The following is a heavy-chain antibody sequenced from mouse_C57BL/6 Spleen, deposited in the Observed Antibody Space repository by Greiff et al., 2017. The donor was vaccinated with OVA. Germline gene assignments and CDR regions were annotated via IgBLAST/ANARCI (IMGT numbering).Heavy chain of an antibody. CDR3: ARGIYYGYDEGDYYAMDY. J-gene: IGHJ4*01. CDR1: GYTFTSYW. Sequence: VQLQQPGAELVKPGASVKLSCKASGYTFTSYWMHWVKQRPGQGLEWIGMIHPNSGSTNYNEKFKSKATLTVDKSSSTAYMQLSSLTSEDSAVYYCARGIYYGYDEGDYYAMDYWGQGTSVTVSS. D-gene: IGHD2-2*01. CDR2: IHPNSGST. V-gene: IGHV1-64*01.